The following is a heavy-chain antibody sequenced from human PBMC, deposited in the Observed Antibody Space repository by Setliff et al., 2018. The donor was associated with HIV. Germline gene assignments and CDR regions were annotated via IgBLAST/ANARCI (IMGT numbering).Heavy chain of an antibody. CDR3: GRQVPVPGVAVTPIDY. V-gene: IGHV4-59*08. J-gene: IGHJ4*02. Sequence: SETLSLTCTVSGGSISSYYWTWLRQFPGKGLAWIGFIFYTGSTTYNPSLNRRVTISVDTSKNQFSLKVTSVTAADTAVYYCGRQVPVPGVAVTPIDYWGQGTLVTVSS. CDR1: GGSISSYY. CDR2: IFYTGST. D-gene: IGHD3-22*01.